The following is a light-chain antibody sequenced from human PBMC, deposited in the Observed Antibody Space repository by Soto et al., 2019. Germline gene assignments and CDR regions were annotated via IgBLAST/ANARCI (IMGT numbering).Light chain of an antibody. Sequence: QSALTQPASVSGSPGQSITISCTGTSSDVGGYNYVSWYQQYPGKAPKLMIYHVSNRPSGVSNRFSGSKSGNSASLTISGLPAEDEADYYCSSYTSTSTYVFGTGTKLTVL. CDR3: SSYTSTSTYV. V-gene: IGLV2-14*01. CDR2: HVS. CDR1: SSDVGGYNY. J-gene: IGLJ1*01.